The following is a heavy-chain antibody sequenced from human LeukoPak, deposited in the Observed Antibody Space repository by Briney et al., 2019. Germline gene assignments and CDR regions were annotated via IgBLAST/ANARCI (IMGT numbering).Heavy chain of an antibody. Sequence: GGSLRLSCAASGFTFTSYSMNWVRQAPGKGLEWVSTISGGGGSTYYADSVKGRFTISRDNSMNTLYLQVNSLRAEDTAVYYCARVPLAYGGNSLADYWGQGTLVTVSS. CDR3: ARVPLAYGGNSLADY. J-gene: IGHJ4*02. V-gene: IGHV3-23*01. CDR2: ISGGGGST. D-gene: IGHD4-23*01. CDR1: GFTFTSYS.